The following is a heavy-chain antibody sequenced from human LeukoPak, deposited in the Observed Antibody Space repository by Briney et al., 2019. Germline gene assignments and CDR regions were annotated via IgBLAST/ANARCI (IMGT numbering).Heavy chain of an antibody. D-gene: IGHD6-13*01. CDR2: ISGSGGST. CDR3: AKDGAAAVYNWFDP. CDR1: GFTFSSYA. J-gene: IGHJ5*02. V-gene: IGHV3-23*01. Sequence: GGSLRLSCAASGFTFSSYAMSWVRQAPGKGLEWVSAISGSGGSTYYAASVKGRFTISRDNSKNTLYLQMNSLRAEDTAVYYCAKDGAAAVYNWFDPWGQGTLVTVSS.